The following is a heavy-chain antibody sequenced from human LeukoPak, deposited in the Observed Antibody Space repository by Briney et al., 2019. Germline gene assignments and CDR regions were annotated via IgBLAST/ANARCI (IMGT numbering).Heavy chain of an antibody. CDR2: ISAYNGNT. Sequence: ASVKVSCKASGYTFTSYGISWVRQAPGQGLEWMGWISAYNGNTNYAQKFQGRVTITADESTSTAYMELSSLRSEDTAVYYCARDHEFLEWSWFDYWGQGTLVTVSS. V-gene: IGHV1-18*01. J-gene: IGHJ4*02. CDR3: ARDHEFLEWSWFDY. CDR1: GYTFTSYG. D-gene: IGHD3-3*01.